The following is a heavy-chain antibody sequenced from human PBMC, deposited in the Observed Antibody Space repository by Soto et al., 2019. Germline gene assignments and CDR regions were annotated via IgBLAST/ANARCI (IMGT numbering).Heavy chain of an antibody. V-gene: IGHV3-21*01. D-gene: IGHD6-19*01. CDR3: AKGGRQWLVTSDFNY. CDR2: ISRSSSYI. Sequence: GGSLRLSCAASGFTFSSYSMNWVRQAPGKGLEWVSSISRSSSYIYYADSVKGRFTISRDNAKNSLYLQMNSLRAEDTAVYYCAKGGRQWLVTSDFNYWGQGALVTVSS. CDR1: GFTFSSYS. J-gene: IGHJ4*02.